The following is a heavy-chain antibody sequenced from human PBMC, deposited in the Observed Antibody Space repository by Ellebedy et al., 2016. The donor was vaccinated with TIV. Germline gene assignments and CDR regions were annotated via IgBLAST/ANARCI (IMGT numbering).Heavy chain of an antibody. CDR3: ARLKGSSWYVETRGGYYFDY. J-gene: IGHJ4*02. CDR2: ISYDGGNK. CDR1: GFTFSNCA. D-gene: IGHD6-13*01. V-gene: IGHV3-30*04. Sequence: GESLKISCAASGFTFSNCAMHWVRQAPGKGLEWVAVISYDGGNKDYTDSVRGRFTISRDNSKNTLHLQVNSLRAEDTAVYYCARLKGSSWYVETRGGYYFDYWGQGTLVTVSS.